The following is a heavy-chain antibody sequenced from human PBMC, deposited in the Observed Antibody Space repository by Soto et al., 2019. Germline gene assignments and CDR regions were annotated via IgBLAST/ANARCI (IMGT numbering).Heavy chain of an antibody. CDR1: GGSFSRYY. Sequence: PEPLSLTCAVYGGSFSRYYWTWVRQPPGKGLEWIGGVNHSGSTTQNPSLKSRFTISVDTPKNQFTLKLKSVTAADTAVYFCARGITTIPAVQGDAPDNCYFDSWGLGTLVTVSS. J-gene: IGHJ4*02. CDR3: ARGITTIPAVQGDAPDNCYFDS. CDR2: VNHSGST. D-gene: IGHD3-22*01. V-gene: IGHV4-34*01.